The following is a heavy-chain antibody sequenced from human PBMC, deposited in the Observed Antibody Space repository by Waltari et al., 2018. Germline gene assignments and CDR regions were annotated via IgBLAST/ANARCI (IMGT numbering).Heavy chain of an antibody. V-gene: IGHV4-39*07. CDR1: GGSISSSSHY. Sequence: QLQLQESGPGLVKPSETLSLTCTVSGGSISSSSHYWGWIRQPPGKGLEWIASISHGRSTYSNPALKSRVTISLDTSKNQFSLGLSSVTAADTAFYYCARDPPVGDFDIWGQGTVVTVSS. D-gene: IGHD2-15*01. CDR2: ISHGRST. J-gene: IGHJ3*02. CDR3: ARDPPVGDFDI.